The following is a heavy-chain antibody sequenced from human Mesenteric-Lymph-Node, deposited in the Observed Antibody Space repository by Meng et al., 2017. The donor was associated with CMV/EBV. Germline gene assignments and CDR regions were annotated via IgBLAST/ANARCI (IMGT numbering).Heavy chain of an antibody. V-gene: IGHV3-23*01. Sequence: GESLKISCAASGFTFDSYGMNWVRQAPGKGLEWVSDISDSGGYTYYADSVKGRFTISRDNSKNTLSLQMNSLRAEDTAVYYCAKEVWFGDPTSFDYWGQGTLVTVSS. CDR1: GFTFDSYG. J-gene: IGHJ4*02. CDR3: AKEVWFGDPTSFDY. D-gene: IGHD3-10*01. CDR2: ISDSGGYT.